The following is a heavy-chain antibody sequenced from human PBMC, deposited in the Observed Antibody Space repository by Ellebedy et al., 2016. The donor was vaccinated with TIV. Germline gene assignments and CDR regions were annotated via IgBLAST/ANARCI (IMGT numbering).Heavy chain of an antibody. CDR1: GGSFSGYY. CDR3: ARGRRLWAVAGTGDAFDI. Sequence: SETLSLTXAVCGGSFSGYYWSWIRQPPGKGLEWIGEINHSGSTNYNPSLKSRVTISVDTSKNQFSLKLSSVTAADTAVYYCARGRRLWAVAGTGDAFDIWGQGTMVTVSS. CDR2: INHSGST. J-gene: IGHJ3*02. V-gene: IGHV4-34*01. D-gene: IGHD6-19*01.